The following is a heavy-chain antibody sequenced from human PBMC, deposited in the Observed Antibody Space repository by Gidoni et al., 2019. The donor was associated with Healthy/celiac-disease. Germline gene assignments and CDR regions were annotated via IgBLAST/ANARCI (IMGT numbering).Heavy chain of an antibody. Sequence: EVQLVQSGAEVKKPGESLTISCKGSGSSFTSYWIGGVRQLPGKGLEWMGIIYPGYPDTRYSPSFQGQVTSSADKSISTAYLQWSSLKASDTAMYYCARGSYWGAYYFDYWGQGTLVTVSS. CDR2: IYPGYPDT. V-gene: IGHV5-51*01. J-gene: IGHJ4*02. CDR3: ARGSYWGAYYFDY. CDR1: GSSFTSYW. D-gene: IGHD1-26*01.